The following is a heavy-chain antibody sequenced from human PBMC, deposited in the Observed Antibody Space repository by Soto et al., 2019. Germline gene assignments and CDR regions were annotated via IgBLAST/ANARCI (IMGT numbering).Heavy chain of an antibody. D-gene: IGHD6-13*01. CDR1: GFTFSSYA. Sequence: EVQLLESGGGLVQPGGSLRLSCAASGFTFSSYAMSWVRQAPGKGLEWVSAISGSGGSTYYADSVKGRFTISRDNSKNTMYLQMNSLRAEDTAVYYCAKLRFSSSWYRDAFDIWGQGTMVTVSS. V-gene: IGHV3-23*01. CDR3: AKLRFSSSWYRDAFDI. CDR2: ISGSGGST. J-gene: IGHJ3*02.